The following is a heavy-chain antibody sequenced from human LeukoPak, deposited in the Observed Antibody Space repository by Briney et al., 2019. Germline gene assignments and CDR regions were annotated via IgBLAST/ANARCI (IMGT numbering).Heavy chain of an antibody. CDR3: AKDDYYDISRTTIDPFDY. V-gene: IGHV3-30*18. CDR2: ISYDGSNK. D-gene: IGHD3-22*01. Sequence: PGGSLRLSCAASGFTFSSYGMHWVRQAPGKGLEWVAVISYDGSNKYYADSVKGRFTISRDNSKNTLYLQMNSLRAEDTAVYYCAKDDYYDISRTTIDPFDYWGQGTLVTVSS. CDR1: GFTFSSYG. J-gene: IGHJ4*02.